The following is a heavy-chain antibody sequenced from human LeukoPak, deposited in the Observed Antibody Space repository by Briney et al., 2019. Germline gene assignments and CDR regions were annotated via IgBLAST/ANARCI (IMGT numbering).Heavy chain of an antibody. J-gene: IGHJ4*02. CDR3: VREARGYHYTYDY. V-gene: IGHV3-48*04. CDR1: GFTFSSYS. CDR2: ISSSSSTI. Sequence: PGGSLRLSCAASGFTFSSYSMNWVRQAPGKGLEWVSYISSSSSTIYYADSVKGRFTISRDNAKNSLYLQMNSLRAEATAVYYCVREARGYHYTYDYWGQGSLVTVSS. D-gene: IGHD5-18*01.